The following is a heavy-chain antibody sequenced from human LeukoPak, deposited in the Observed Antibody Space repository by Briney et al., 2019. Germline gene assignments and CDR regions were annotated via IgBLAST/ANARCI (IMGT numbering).Heavy chain of an antibody. Sequence: SETLSLTCTFSGDSISSSNSYWGWVRQPPGKGLEWIGSMWFGATTSYDPSLKSRVTISIDPSKNQFSLKLSSVTAADTALYYCSRGRRGSYFQDYWGQGTLVTVSS. V-gene: IGHV4-39*07. CDR2: MWFGATT. D-gene: IGHD1-26*01. CDR3: SRGRRGSYFQDY. CDR1: GDSISSSNSY. J-gene: IGHJ4*02.